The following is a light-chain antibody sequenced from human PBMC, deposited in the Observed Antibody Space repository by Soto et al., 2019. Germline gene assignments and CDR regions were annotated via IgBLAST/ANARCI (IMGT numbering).Light chain of an antibody. CDR3: QQSYSTSWT. CDR2: AAS. CDR1: QSISTW. J-gene: IGKJ1*01. Sequence: DIQMTQSPSTVSASVGDRVTITCRASQSISTWLAWYQQKPGKAPKLLIYAASSLQSRVPSRFSGSGSGTDFTLTISSLQPEDFATYYCQQSYSTSWTFGQGTKVEIK. V-gene: IGKV1-39*01.